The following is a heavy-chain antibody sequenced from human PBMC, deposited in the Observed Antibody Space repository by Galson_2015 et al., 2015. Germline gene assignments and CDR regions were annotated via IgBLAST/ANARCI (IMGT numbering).Heavy chain of an antibody. J-gene: IGHJ4*02. V-gene: IGHV4-31*01. CDR2: IYYSGST. CDR3: ARVGVGASYGQPYYFDY. D-gene: IGHD5-18*01. Sequence: TLSLTCTVSGGSISSGGYYWSWIRQHPGKGLEWIGYIYYSGSTYYNPSLKSLVTISVDTSKNQFSLKLSSVTAADTAVYYCARVGVGASYGQPYYFDYWGQGTLVTVSS. CDR1: GGSISSGGYY.